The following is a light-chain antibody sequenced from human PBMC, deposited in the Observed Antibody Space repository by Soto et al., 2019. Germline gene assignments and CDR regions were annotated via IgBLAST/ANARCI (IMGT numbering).Light chain of an antibody. Sequence: DIQMTQSPSSLSASVGDRVTITCRASQSISSYLNWYQQKPGKVPKLLIYAASSLHSGVPSRFSGSGSGTDFTLTISSLQPEDFATYYCQQSYSNTLTFGQGTRLEIK. J-gene: IGKJ5*01. CDR1: QSISSY. CDR2: AAS. V-gene: IGKV1-39*01. CDR3: QQSYSNTLT.